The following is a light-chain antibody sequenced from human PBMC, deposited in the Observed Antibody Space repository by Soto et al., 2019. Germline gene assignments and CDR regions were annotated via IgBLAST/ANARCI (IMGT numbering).Light chain of an antibody. CDR3: QQYGDSPPST. CDR2: GAS. CDR1: QSLTSNS. J-gene: IGKJ1*01. Sequence: EIVLTQSPGTLSLSPGERGTLSCRASQSLTSNSLAWYQKRPGQAPRLLVYGASTRVTDIPDRFSGSGSGTDFTLTINGLEPDDFAVYSCQQYGDSPPSTFGQGTKVEV. V-gene: IGKV3-20*01.